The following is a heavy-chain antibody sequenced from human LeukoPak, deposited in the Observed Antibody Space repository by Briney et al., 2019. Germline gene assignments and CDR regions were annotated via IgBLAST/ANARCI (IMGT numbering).Heavy chain of an antibody. D-gene: IGHD3-10*01. J-gene: IGHJ4*02. CDR1: GFTFSSYA. CDR2: ISSSGSTI. V-gene: IGHV3-48*04. CDR3: AREGMVRGVIIVAFDY. Sequence: GGSLRLSCAASGFTFSSYAMSWVRQAPGKGLEWVSYISSSGSTIYYADSVKGRFTISRDNAKNSLYLQMNSLRAEDTAVYYCAREGMVRGVIIVAFDYWGQGTLVTVSS.